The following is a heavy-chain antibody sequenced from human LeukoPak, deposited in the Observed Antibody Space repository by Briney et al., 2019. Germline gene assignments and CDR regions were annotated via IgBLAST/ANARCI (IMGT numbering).Heavy chain of an antibody. CDR2: IYHSGST. V-gene: IGHV4-38-2*02. CDR3: ARDGYDFWSGYYTGGFDY. CDR1: GYSISSGYY. D-gene: IGHD3-3*01. J-gene: IGHJ4*02. Sequence: SETLSLTCTVSGYSISSGYYWGWIRPPPGKGLEWIGSIYHSGSTYYNPSLKSRVTISVDTSKNQFSLKLSSVTAADTAVYYCARDGYDFWSGYYTGGFDYWGQGTLVTVSS.